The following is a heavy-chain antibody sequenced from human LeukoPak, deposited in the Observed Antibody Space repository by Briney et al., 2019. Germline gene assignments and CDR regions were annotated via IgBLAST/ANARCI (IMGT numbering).Heavy chain of an antibody. CDR3: ATDTSDNNDGFDI. Sequence: ASVKVSCKVSGYTLTQLSMHWVRQAPAQGLERMGGFDPDAGETIYAQRFQGRVTMTEDTSTDTAFMELSSLGSEDSAVYYCATDTSDNNDGFDIWGQGTTVTVSS. V-gene: IGHV1-24*01. CDR1: GYTLTQLS. D-gene: IGHD2/OR15-2a*01. CDR2: FDPDAGET. J-gene: IGHJ3*02.